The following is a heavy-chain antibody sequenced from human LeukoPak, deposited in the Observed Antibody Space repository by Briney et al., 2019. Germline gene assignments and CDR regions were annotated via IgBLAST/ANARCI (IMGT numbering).Heavy chain of an antibody. CDR2: ISAYNDNT. J-gene: IGHJ6*02. CDR1: GYTFTNYG. Sequence: ASVKVSCKASGYTFTNYGISWVRQAPGQGLEWMGWISAYNDNTNYAQKLQGRVTKTTETSTTTVYMEMRSLRSDDTAVYYCARDRDSTSWNYYYYGMDVWGQEATVTVSS. CDR3: ARDRDSTSWNYYYYGMDV. D-gene: IGHD6-13*01. V-gene: IGHV1-18*01.